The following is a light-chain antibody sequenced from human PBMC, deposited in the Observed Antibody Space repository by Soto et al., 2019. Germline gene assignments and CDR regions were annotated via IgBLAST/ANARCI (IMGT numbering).Light chain of an antibody. V-gene: IGLV2-14*01. CDR1: SSDVGGYNY. Sequence: QSALTQPASVSGSPGQSITISCTGTSSDVGGYNYVSWYQQHPGKAPKLMIYEVSNRPSGVSNRFSGSKSGNTASLTISGLQAEDEADYYCSSYTRSSTLAYVFATGTKVTVL. CDR3: SSYTRSSTLAYV. J-gene: IGLJ1*01. CDR2: EVS.